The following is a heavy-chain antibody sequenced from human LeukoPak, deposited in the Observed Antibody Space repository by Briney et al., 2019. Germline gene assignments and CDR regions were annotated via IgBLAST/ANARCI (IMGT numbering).Heavy chain of an antibody. D-gene: IGHD3-10*01. J-gene: IGHJ4*02. Sequence: PSETLSLTCTVSGGSISSGDYYWSWIRQPPGKGLEWIGYIYYSGSTYYNPSLKSRVTISVDTSKNQFSLKLSSVTAADTAVYYCARRRLDYYGSGSHDYWGQGTLVTVSS. CDR2: IYYSGST. V-gene: IGHV4-30-4*01. CDR1: GGSISSGDYY. CDR3: ARRRLDYYGSGSHDY.